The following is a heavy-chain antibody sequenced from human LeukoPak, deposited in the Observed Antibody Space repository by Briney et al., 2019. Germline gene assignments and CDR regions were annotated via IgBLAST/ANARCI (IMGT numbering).Heavy chain of an antibody. J-gene: IGHJ4*02. CDR2: IRYDGSNK. D-gene: IGHD3-10*01. CDR1: GFTFSSYG. CDR3: AKDRSTMVRGVLDY. V-gene: IGHV3-30*02. Sequence: PGGSLRLSCAASGFTFSSYGMHWVRQAPGKGLEWVAFIRYDGSNKYYADSVKGRFTISRDNSKNTLYLQMNSLRAEDTAVYYCAKDRSTMVRGVLDYWGQGTLVTVSS.